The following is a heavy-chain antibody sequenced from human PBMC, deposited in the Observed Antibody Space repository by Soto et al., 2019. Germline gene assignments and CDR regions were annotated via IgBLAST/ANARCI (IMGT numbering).Heavy chain of an antibody. D-gene: IGHD2-8*02. V-gene: IGHV4-30-4*08. CDR2: IFYSGTS. CDR3: ARVTGGVVAT. J-gene: IGHJ5*02. Sequence: QVQLQESGPGLVKPSQTLSLTCTISGGSISSGDYYWSWIRQPPGKGLEWIGYIFYSGTSYYNPTLKSRINISIDTSKYQFSLNLSSVTAADTAVYYSARVTGGVVATWGQGTLVTVSS. CDR1: GGSISSGDYY.